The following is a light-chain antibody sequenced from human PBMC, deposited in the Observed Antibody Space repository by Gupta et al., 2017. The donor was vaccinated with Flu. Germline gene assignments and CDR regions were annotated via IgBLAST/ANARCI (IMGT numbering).Light chain of an antibody. CDR2: GAS. J-gene: IGKJ2*01. V-gene: IGKV3-15*01. Sequence: EIVMTQSPSTLSVSPGERATLSCRASQSVSRDLDWYQQKPGQAPRLLIYGASTRANGVPARFSGSGFGTEFTLTISSRQSEDFAVYYCQQENNCPFPFGQGTKLDIK. CDR3: QQENNCPFP. CDR1: QSVSRD.